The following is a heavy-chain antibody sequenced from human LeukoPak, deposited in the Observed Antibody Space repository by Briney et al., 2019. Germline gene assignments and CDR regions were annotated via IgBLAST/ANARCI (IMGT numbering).Heavy chain of an antibody. CDR3: ARELSPVVKYYFEY. CDR2: IWYDGSNK. D-gene: IGHD3-22*01. V-gene: IGHV3-33*01. Sequence: QPGRSLRLSCAASGFTFSSYGIHWVRQAPGKGLEWVAVIWYDGSNKYYADSVKGRFTISRDNSKNTLYLQMNSLRAEDTALYYCARELSPVVKYYFEYWGQGTLVTVSP. J-gene: IGHJ4*02. CDR1: GFTFSSYG.